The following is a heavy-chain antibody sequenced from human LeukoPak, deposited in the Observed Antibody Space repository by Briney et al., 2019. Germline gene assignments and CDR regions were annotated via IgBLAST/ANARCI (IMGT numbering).Heavy chain of an antibody. J-gene: IGHJ4*02. CDR2: ISYDGSNK. Sequence: GGSLRLSCAASGFTFSSYAMHWVRQAPGKGLEWVAVISYDGSNKYYADSVKGRFTISRDNSKNTLHLQMNSLRAEDTAVYYCAGDGDSSGYYYVPPYYFDYWGQGTLVTVSS. D-gene: IGHD3-22*01. V-gene: IGHV3-30-3*01. CDR3: AGDGDSSGYYYVPPYYFDY. CDR1: GFTFSSYA.